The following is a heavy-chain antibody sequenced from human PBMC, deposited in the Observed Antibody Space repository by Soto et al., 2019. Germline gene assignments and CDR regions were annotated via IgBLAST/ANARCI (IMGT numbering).Heavy chain of an antibody. V-gene: IGHV4-31*03. Sequence: ETLSLTCTVSGGSISSGGYYWSWIRQHPGKGLEWIGYIYYSGSTYYNPSLKSRVTISVDTSKNQFSLKLSSVTAADTAVYYCARVVVPAAIMDVCGQGTTVTVSS. CDR1: GGSISSGGYY. CDR3: ARVVVPAAIMDV. CDR2: IYYSGST. D-gene: IGHD2-2*02. J-gene: IGHJ6*02.